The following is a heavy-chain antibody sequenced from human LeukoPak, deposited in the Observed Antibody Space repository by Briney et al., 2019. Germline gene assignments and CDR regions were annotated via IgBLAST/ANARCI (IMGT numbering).Heavy chain of an antibody. V-gene: IGHV4-4*02. CDR1: GGSISGSNW. CDR3: AREGSSSSEGMNY. J-gene: IGHJ4*02. Sequence: SGTLSLTCAVSGGSISGSNWWSWVRQPPGKGLEWIGEIYHSGSTNYNPSLKSRVTISVDKSKNQFSLKLSSVTAADTAVYYCAREGSSSSEGMNYWGQGTLVTVSS. D-gene: IGHD6-6*01. CDR2: IYHSGST.